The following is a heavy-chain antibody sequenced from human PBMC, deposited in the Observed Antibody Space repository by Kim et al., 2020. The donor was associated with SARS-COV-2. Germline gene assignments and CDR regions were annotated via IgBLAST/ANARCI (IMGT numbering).Heavy chain of an antibody. J-gene: IGHJ6*03. Sequence: ASVKVSCKASGYTFTSYAMNWVRQAPGQGLEWMGWINTNTGNPTYAQGFTGRFVFSLDTSVSTAYLQISSLKAEDTAVYYCARDYWNRGYYYMDVWGKGTTVHVSS. CDR1: GYTFTSYA. CDR2: INTNTGNP. CDR3: ARDYWNRGYYYMDV. D-gene: IGHD1-1*01. V-gene: IGHV7-4-1*02.